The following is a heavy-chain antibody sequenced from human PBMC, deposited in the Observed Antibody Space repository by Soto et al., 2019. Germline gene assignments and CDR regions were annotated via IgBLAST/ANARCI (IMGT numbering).Heavy chain of an antibody. J-gene: IGHJ4*02. CDR2: IYYSGST. Sequence: PSETLSLTCTVSGGSISSYSWSWIRQPPGKGLEWIGYIYYSGSTNYNPSLKSRVTLSVDTSKNQFSLKLSSVTAADTAVYYCSRYIGVSGGIDSWGQGTLVTVSS. CDR3: SRYIGVSGGIDS. CDR1: GGSISSYS. V-gene: IGHV4-59*08. D-gene: IGHD2-15*01.